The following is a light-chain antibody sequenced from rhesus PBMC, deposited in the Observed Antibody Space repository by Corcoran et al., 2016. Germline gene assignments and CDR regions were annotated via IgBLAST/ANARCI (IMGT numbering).Light chain of an antibody. V-gene: IGKV7-13*01. CDR2: QAS. Sequence: DIVLIQSPASLAVSPGQTATITCRARESVSVFGINLIHWYQQKPGQTPKPLICQASNKDTGVPARLSGSGSGTDFTLTISPVEADDSADYYFLQSTNSWTFGQGTKVVIK. J-gene: IGKJ1*01. CDR3: LQSTNSWT. CDR1: ESVSVFGINL.